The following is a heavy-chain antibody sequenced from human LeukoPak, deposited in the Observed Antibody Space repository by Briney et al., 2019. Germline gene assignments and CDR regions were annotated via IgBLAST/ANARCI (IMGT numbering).Heavy chain of an antibody. Sequence: SETLSLTCSVFGGSISSSSYYWGWIRQPPGKGLEWIGSIYYSGSTYYNPSLKSRVTISVDTSKNQFSLKLTSVTAADTAVYYCARRDCTSTTCYAGSYYFDYWGQGTLVTVSS. CDR2: IYYSGST. D-gene: IGHD2-2*01. V-gene: IGHV4-39*01. J-gene: IGHJ4*02. CDR3: ARRDCTSTTCYAGSYYFDY. CDR1: GGSISSSSYY.